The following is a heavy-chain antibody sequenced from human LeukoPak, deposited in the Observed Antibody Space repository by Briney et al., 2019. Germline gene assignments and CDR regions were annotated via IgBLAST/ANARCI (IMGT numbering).Heavy chain of an antibody. CDR3: ARDQIASSGWYAEYFQH. J-gene: IGHJ1*01. D-gene: IGHD6-19*01. Sequence: ASVKVSRKASGYTFTSYYMHWVRQAPGQGLEWMGIINPSGGSTSYAQKFQGRVTMTRDTSTSTVYMELSSLRSEDTAVYYCARDQIASSGWYAEYFQHWGQGTLVTVSS. CDR1: GYTFTSYY. CDR2: INPSGGST. V-gene: IGHV1-46*01.